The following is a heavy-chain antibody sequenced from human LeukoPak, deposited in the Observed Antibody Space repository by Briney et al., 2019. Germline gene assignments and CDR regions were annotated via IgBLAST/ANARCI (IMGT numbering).Heavy chain of an antibody. J-gene: IGHJ5*02. CDR3: VRRAKGNSYFDP. Sequence: SQTLSLTCAISGDSVSSGSSSWHWIRQSPSRGLEWLGRTYYTSKWTGDSALSVRSRIAITPDKSKIQFTLQLNSVTGDDTAVYYCVRRAKGNSYFDPWGQGTLVVVSS. CDR1: GDSVSSGSSS. D-gene: IGHD4-23*01. CDR2: TYYTSKWTG. V-gene: IGHV6-1*01.